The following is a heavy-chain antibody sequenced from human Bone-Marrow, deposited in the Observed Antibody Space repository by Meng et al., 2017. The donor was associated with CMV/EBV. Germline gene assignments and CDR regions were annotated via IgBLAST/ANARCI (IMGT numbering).Heavy chain of an antibody. D-gene: IGHD1-7*01. Sequence: GGSLRLSCAPSGFTFDDYAMHWVRQAPGKGLEWVSLISWDGGSTYYADSVKGRFTISRDNSKNSLYLQMNSLRAEDTALYYCAKDSSNWNLYYYYGMDVWGQGTTVTVSS. V-gene: IGHV3-43D*03. CDR1: GFTFDDYA. CDR2: ISWDGGST. J-gene: IGHJ6*02. CDR3: AKDSSNWNLYYYYGMDV.